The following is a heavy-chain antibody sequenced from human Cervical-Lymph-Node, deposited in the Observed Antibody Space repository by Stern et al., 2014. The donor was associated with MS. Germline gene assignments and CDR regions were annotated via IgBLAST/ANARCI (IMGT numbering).Heavy chain of an antibody. CDR3: ARSSSPSPYYYYGMDV. CDR1: GFTFSSYG. D-gene: IGHD6-13*01. V-gene: IGHV3-33*01. J-gene: IGHJ6*02. CDR2: IWYDGSNK. Sequence: QVQLVESGGGVVQPGRSLRLSCAASGFTFSSYGMHWVRQAPGTGLEWEAVIWYDGSNKYYADSVEGRFTISRDNSKKTLYLQMNSLRAEDTAVYYCARSSSPSPYYYYGMDVWGQGTTVTVSS.